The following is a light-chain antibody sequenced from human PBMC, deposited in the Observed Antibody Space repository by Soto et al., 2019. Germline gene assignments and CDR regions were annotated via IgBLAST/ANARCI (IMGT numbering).Light chain of an antibody. J-gene: IGKJ1*01. CDR3: RHYGVSLLT. V-gene: IGKV3-20*01. Sequence: IFLTQSPVPLSLSPEERATLSCRGSQSVISSYLAWYQQKPGQAPRILIYGASSRATGIPDRFSGSGSGTDFTLIISRLEPEDFAVYYCRHYGVSLLTFGQGTKVDIK. CDR1: QSVISSY. CDR2: GAS.